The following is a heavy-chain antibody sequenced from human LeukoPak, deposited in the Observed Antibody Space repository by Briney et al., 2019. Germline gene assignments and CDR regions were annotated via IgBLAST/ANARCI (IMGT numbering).Heavy chain of an antibody. Sequence: PGGSLRLSCAASGFTFNTYVMTWVRQAPGKGLEWVSAISGSGGNTYYADSVKGRFTISRDNSKNTLYLQMNSLRAEDTAVYYCAKDRLRYFDWLDHFDYWGQGTLVTVSS. V-gene: IGHV3-23*01. CDR1: GFTFNTYV. J-gene: IGHJ4*02. D-gene: IGHD3-9*01. CDR3: AKDRLRYFDWLDHFDY. CDR2: ISGSGGNT.